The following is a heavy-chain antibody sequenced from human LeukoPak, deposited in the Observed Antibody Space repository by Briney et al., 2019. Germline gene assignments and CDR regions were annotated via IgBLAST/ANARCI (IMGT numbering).Heavy chain of an antibody. V-gene: IGHV4-34*01. D-gene: IGHD3-9*01. CDR1: GGSFSGYY. Sequence: SETLSLTCAVYGGSFSGYYWSWIRQSPGKGLEWIGEINHSGSTNYNPPLKSRVTISRDTSKNQFSLKLSSVTAADTAVYYCARGSRLTGAFDIWGQGTMVTVSS. J-gene: IGHJ3*02. CDR3: ARGSRLTGAFDI. CDR2: INHSGST.